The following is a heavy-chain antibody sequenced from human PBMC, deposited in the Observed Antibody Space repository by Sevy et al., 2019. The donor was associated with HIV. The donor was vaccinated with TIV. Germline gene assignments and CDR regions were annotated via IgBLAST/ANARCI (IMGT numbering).Heavy chain of an antibody. J-gene: IGHJ4*02. CDR1: GFTFSNYA. CDR3: ARVDEQRWLRLYYFDY. V-gene: IGHV3-30*04. Sequence: GGFLSLSCVASGFTFSNYAMHWVRQAPGKGLEWVVVISYDGSNKYYADSVKGRFTISRDNSKNTLYLQMNSLRAEDTAVYYCARVDEQRWLRLYYFDYWGQGTLVTVSS. D-gene: IGHD5-12*01. CDR2: ISYDGSNK.